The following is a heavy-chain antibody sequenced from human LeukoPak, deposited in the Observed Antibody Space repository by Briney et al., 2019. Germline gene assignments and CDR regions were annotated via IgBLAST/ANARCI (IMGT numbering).Heavy chain of an antibody. CDR1: GYTFTSYG. CDR2: ISAYNGNT. J-gene: IGHJ5*02. Sequence: ASVKVSCKASGYTFTSYGISWVRQAPGQGLEWMGWISAYNGNTNYAQKLQGRVTMTTDTSTSTAYMELRSLRSDDTAVYYCARGRYYYDSSGYYCDRWFDFWFDPWGQGTLVTVSS. D-gene: IGHD3-22*01. CDR3: ARGRYYYDSSGYYCDRWFDFWFDP. V-gene: IGHV1-18*01.